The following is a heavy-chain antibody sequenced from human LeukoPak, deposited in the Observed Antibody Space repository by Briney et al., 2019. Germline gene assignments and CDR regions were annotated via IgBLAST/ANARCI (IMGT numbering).Heavy chain of an antibody. Sequence: GGSLRLSCAASGFTFSSYSMSWVRQAPGKGLEWVANIKQDGSEKYYVDSVKGRFTISRDNAKNSLYLQMNSLRAEDTAVYYCANSLSSAGYYYMDVWGKGTTVTVSS. V-gene: IGHV3-7*03. CDR2: IKQDGSEK. J-gene: IGHJ6*03. CDR1: GFTFSSYS. D-gene: IGHD3-22*01. CDR3: ANSLSSAGYYYMDV.